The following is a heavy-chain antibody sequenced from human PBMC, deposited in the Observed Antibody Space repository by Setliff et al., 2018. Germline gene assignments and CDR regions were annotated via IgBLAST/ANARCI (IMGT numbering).Heavy chain of an antibody. V-gene: IGHV4-59*02. CDR1: GGSVSPYF. CDR2: IYHNGNT. CDR3: ARDRTAYSYGLDV. Sequence: TLSLTCTVSGGSVSPYFWSWTRQPPGKGLQWIGYIYHNGNTNFNPSLKSRVNMSIDTSKNQFALNLKSVTAADTAVYYCARDRTAYSYGLDVWGQGTTVTVSS. D-gene: IGHD5-18*01. J-gene: IGHJ6*02.